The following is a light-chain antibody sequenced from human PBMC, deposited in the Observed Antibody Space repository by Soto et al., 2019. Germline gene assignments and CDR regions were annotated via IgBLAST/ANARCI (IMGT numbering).Light chain of an antibody. CDR2: DAS. CDR3: QQRGDRPPLT. Sequence: EIVLTQSPATLSLSPGERATLSCRASQNSNSYLAGYQEKRGQAPRLLIYDASNRATSSPDRFSGSVSGTEITLPISSLEPEELAVYYCQQRGDRPPLTFGGGTKVEIK. V-gene: IGKV3-11*01. J-gene: IGKJ4*01. CDR1: QNSNSY.